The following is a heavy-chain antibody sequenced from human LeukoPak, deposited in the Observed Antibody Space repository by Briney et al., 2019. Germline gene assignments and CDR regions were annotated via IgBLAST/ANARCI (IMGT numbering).Heavy chain of an antibody. CDR2: IFFGGST. D-gene: IGHD6-25*01. Sequence: PSETLSLTCSVSGGSIGNGDYYWGWIRQAPGKGLEWIGSIFFGGSTHYNPSLKSRATISVDTSKNQFSLKLTSVTAADAAMYYCARQLPPAAADTRGYFDYWGQGTVVTVSS. CDR1: GGSIGNGDYY. CDR3: ARQLPPAAADTRGYFDY. V-gene: IGHV4-39*01. J-gene: IGHJ4*01.